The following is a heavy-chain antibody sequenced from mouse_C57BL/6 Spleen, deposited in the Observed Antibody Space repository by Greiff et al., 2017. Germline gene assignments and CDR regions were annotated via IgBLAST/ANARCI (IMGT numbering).Heavy chain of an antibody. J-gene: IGHJ2*01. CDR2: IYPGDGDT. CDR1: GYAFSSYW. V-gene: IGHV1-80*01. D-gene: IGHD1-1*01. CDR3: ARGEVLRSFDY. Sequence: VQLVESGAELVKPGASVKISCKASGYAFSSYWMNWVKQRPGKGLEWIGQIYPGDGDTNYNGKFKGKATLTADKSSSTAYMQRSSLTSEDSAVYFRARGEVLRSFDYWGQGTTLTVSS.